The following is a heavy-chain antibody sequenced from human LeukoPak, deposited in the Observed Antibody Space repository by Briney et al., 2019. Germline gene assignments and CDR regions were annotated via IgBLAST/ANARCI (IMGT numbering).Heavy chain of an antibody. CDR1: GFIFSNYA. D-gene: IGHD3-22*01. J-gene: IGHJ4*02. Sequence: GGSLRLSCATSGFIFSNYAMSWVRQAPGKGLEWVSAISGSGETTYYADSVKGRFTISRDKSKNTLSLQMNSLRVEDTAVYYCAKDGDYYDSDGYSSFFDYWGQGTLVTVSS. V-gene: IGHV3-23*01. CDR2: ISGSGETT. CDR3: AKDGDYYDSDGYSSFFDY.